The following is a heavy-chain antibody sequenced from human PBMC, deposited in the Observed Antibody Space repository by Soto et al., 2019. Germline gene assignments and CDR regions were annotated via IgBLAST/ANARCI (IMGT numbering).Heavy chain of an antibody. V-gene: IGHV1-69*13. D-gene: IGHD3-3*01. Sequence: SVKVSCKASGGTFSSYAISWVRQAPGQGLEWMGGIIPIFGTANYAQKFQGRVTITADESTSTAYMELSSLRSEDTAVYYCARGDIVVVPAAGVRKYYDFWSGYYAWGQGTRVTVSS. CDR2: IIPIFGTA. CDR1: GGTFSSYA. CDR3: ARGDIVVVPAAGVRKYYDFWSGYYA. J-gene: IGHJ5*02.